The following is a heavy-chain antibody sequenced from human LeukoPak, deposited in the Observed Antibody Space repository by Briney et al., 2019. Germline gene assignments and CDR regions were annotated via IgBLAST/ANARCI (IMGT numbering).Heavy chain of an antibody. CDR1: GLTFSSYT. CDR2: ISYDGSNK. CDR3: ARDREGKYDVRGWGTALDY. J-gene: IGHJ4*02. V-gene: IGHV3-30*04. Sequence: PGRSLRLSCAASGLTFSSYTIHWVRQAPGKGLEWVAVISYDGSNKYYAESVKGRFTISRDNSRNTLYLQMNSLRVEDTALYYCARDREGKYDVRGWGTALDYWGQGTLVTVSS. D-gene: IGHD3-10*02.